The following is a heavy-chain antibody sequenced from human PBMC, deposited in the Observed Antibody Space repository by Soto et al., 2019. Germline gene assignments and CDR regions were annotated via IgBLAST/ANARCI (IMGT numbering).Heavy chain of an antibody. CDR1: GFTFSSYW. CDR3: ARALGGVTILGGVTWGHGMDV. J-gene: IGHJ6*02. CDR2: IKQDGSEK. V-gene: IGHV3-7*03. D-gene: IGHD3-3*01. Sequence: PGGSLRLSCAASGFTFSSYWMSWVRQAPGKGLEWVANIKQDGSEKYYVDSVKGRFTISRDNAKNSLYLQMNSLRAEDTAVNYFARALGGVTILGGVTWGHGMDVWGQGTTVAASS.